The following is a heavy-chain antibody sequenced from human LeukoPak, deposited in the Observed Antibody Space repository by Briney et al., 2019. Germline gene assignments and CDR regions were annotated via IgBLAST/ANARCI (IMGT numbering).Heavy chain of an antibody. CDR2: IFYSGNT. CDR1: GGSINSSSYY. D-gene: IGHD3-10*01. V-gene: IGHV4-39*01. Sequence: PSETLSLTCTVSGGSINSSSYYWGWIRQPPGKGLEWIGSIFYSGNTYDNPSLKSRVTISVDTSKNQFSLKLSSVTAADTAVYYCARVYGSGSYYNGYYYYYMDVWGKGTTVTISS. J-gene: IGHJ6*03. CDR3: ARVYGSGSYYNGYYYYYMDV.